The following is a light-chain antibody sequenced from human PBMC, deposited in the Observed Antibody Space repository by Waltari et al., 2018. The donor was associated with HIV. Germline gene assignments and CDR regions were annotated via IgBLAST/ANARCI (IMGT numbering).Light chain of an antibody. CDR1: SSGVGVYNY. J-gene: IGLJ1*01. CDR2: DVT. Sequence: QSALTQPRSVSGSPGQSVTIPCTGTSSGVGVYNYVSWYQQHPGKAPKLMIYDVTKRPSVVPDRFSGSKSGNTASLTISGLQAEDEADYYCCSYAGSSYVFGTGTNVTVL. CDR3: CSYAGSSYV. V-gene: IGLV2-11*01.